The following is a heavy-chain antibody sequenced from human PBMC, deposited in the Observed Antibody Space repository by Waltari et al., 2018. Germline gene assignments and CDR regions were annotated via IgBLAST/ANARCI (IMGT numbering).Heavy chain of an antibody. J-gene: IGHJ3*02. CDR3: SRQRWGQFDAFDI. D-gene: IGHD3-16*01. Sequence: QLQLQESGPGLVKPSETLSLTCQVSGGPITSSSYYWGWIRQPPGKGLEWIGSFFYSGTTNYNPSLKSRVTTFVDTSKNHFSLKLSSVTAADTATYYCSRQRWGQFDAFDIWGLGTMVTVSS. CDR2: FFYSGTT. V-gene: IGHV4-39*01. CDR1: GGPITSSSYY.